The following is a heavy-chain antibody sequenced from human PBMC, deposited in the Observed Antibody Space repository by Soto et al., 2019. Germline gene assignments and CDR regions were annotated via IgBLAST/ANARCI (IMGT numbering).Heavy chain of an antibody. D-gene: IGHD5-18*01. CDR1: GYTLTGYY. Sequence: ASVKVSFKASGYTLTGYYMHWLRQAPGQGLEWMGWINPNSGGTNYAQKFQGRVTMTRDTSISTAYMELSRLRSDDTAVYYCARDRYRSGYSYDADYWGQGTLVTVSS. CDR3: ARDRYRSGYSYDADY. J-gene: IGHJ4*02. CDR2: INPNSGGT. V-gene: IGHV1-2*02.